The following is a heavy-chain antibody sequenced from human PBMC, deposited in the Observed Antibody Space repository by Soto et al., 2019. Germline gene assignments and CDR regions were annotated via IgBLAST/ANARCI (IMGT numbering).Heavy chain of an antibody. V-gene: IGHV4-59*01. Sequence: SETLSLTCTVSGASISSSYWSWIRQSPERGLEWIAYVYHTGATNYNPSLKSRVTISLDASKGQFSLNLTSLTTADTAVYFCARGGNRYSNVASGVGGFDFWGQGSLVTVSS. J-gene: IGHJ4*02. CDR2: VYHTGAT. CDR1: GASISSSY. D-gene: IGHD5-12*01. CDR3: ARGGNRYSNVASGVGGFDF.